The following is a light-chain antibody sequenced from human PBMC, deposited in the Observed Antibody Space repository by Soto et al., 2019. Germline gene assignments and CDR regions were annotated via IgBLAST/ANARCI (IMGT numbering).Light chain of an antibody. CDR3: GTWDSSLSVYV. V-gene: IGLV1-51*02. J-gene: IGLJ1*01. Sequence: QSVLTQPPSVSAAPGQKVTISCSGSSSNIGNNYVSWYQQLPGTAPKLLIYENNKRPSGIPDRFSGSKSGTSATLGITGLQTGDEADYYCGTWDSSLSVYVFGTGTKVPVL. CDR1: SSNIGNNY. CDR2: ENN.